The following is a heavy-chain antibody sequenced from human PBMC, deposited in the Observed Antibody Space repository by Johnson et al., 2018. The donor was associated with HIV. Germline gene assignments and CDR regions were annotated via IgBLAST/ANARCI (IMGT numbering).Heavy chain of an antibody. J-gene: IGHJ3*02. CDR2: IYGNERT. CDR1: GFIVTNYY. CDR3: ARGTITMIRGVIGLDI. Sequence: VQLVESGGGLVQPGGSLRLSCAASGFIVTNYYMSWVRQAPGKGLEWVSVIYGNERTFYADSVRGRFTISGDTSTNTLHLQMHSLTAEDTALYYCARGTITMIRGVIGLDIWGQGTMVTGSS. D-gene: IGHD3-10*01. V-gene: IGHV3-53*01.